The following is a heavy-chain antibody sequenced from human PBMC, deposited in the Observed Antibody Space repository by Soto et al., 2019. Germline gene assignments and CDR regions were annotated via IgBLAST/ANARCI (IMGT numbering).Heavy chain of an antibody. J-gene: IGHJ5*02. D-gene: IGHD1-26*01. CDR2: INPNSGGT. CDR1: GYTFTGYY. Sequence: QVPLVQSGAEVKKPGASVKVSCKASGYTFTGYYMHWVRQAPGQGLEWMGWINPNSGGTNYAQKFQGRVTMTRDTSISTAYMELSRLRSDDTAVYYCATVKGESGSYLNWFDPWGQGTLVTVSS. CDR3: ATVKGESGSYLNWFDP. V-gene: IGHV1-2*02.